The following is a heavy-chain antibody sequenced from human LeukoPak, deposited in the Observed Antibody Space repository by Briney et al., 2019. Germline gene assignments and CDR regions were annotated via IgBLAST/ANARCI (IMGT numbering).Heavy chain of an antibody. CDR2: INAGNGNT. CDR1: GYTFTSYA. CDR3: ARGESSGWYGDPAHY. Sequence: GASVKVSCKASGYTFTSYAMHWVRQAPGQRLEWMGWINAGNGNTKYSQKFQGRVTITRDTSASTAYMELSSLRSEDTAVYYCARGESSGWYGDPAHYWGQGTLVTVSS. V-gene: IGHV1-3*01. J-gene: IGHJ4*02. D-gene: IGHD6-19*01.